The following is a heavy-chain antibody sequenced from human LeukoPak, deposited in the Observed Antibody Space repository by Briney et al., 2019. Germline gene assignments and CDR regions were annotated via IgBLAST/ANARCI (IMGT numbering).Heavy chain of an antibody. CDR1: GGSFSGYY. Sequence: SETLSLTCAVSGGSFSGYYWTWIRQAPGKGLEWIGEIHHTGSTSFNPSLKTRVTISVDKSKNQFSLKLSSVTAADTAVYYCARRGIRSGRRLGPFDYWGQGTLVTVSS. CDR2: IHHTGST. D-gene: IGHD3-10*01. CDR3: ARRGIRSGRRLGPFDY. J-gene: IGHJ4*02. V-gene: IGHV4-34*01.